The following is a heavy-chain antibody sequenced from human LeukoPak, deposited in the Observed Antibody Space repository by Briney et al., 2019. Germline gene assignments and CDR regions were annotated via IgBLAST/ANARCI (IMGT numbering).Heavy chain of an antibody. D-gene: IGHD3-3*01. J-gene: IGHJ6*03. CDR2: ISYNGGT. Sequence: SETLSLTCTVCVFLFNSGFYWDWIRQAPGKGLEWIGSISYNGGTYYNPSLKSPVTISIDRTKNQISLQLSSVTVADTAVYFCERDLFVNNWDEVHGCHSYYMDIWGKGTTVTVSS. CDR3: ERDLFVNNWDEVHGCHSYYMDI. V-gene: IGHV4-38-2*02. CDR1: VFLFNSGFY.